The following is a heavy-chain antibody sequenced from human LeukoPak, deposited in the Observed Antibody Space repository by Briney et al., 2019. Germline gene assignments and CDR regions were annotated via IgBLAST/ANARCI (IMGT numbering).Heavy chain of an antibody. V-gene: IGHV1-69*06. CDR2: IIPIFGTA. J-gene: IGHJ6*03. CDR1: GYTFTSYG. D-gene: IGHD2-15*01. Sequence: GASVKVSCKASGYTFTSYGISWVRQAPGQGLEWMGGIIPIFGTANYAQKFQGRVTITADKSTSTAYMELSSLRSEDTAVYYCARGLPQRRIGGYYYYMDVWGKGTTVTVSS. CDR3: ARGLPQRRIGGYYYYMDV.